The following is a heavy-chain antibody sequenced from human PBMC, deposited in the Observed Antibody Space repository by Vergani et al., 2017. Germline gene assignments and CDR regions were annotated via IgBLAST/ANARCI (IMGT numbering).Heavy chain of an antibody. D-gene: IGHD3-22*01. Sequence: EAQLLESGGGLVQPGGSLRLSCVASGFPFSSHGMSCVRQTPGKGPEWVSCISSGGDYTYYSDSVKGRFSVSRDNSKTTLYLQINSLRAEDTAVYFCAKIRVVARWAFDIWGRGTMVTVSS. V-gene: IGHV3-23*01. CDR1: GFPFSSHG. J-gene: IGHJ3*02. CDR3: AKIRVVARWAFDI. CDR2: ISSGGDYT.